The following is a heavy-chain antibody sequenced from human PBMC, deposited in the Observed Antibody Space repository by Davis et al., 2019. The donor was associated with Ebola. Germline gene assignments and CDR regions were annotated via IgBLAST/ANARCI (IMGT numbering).Heavy chain of an antibody. D-gene: IGHD3-10*01. CDR1: GFTFSSYA. CDR2: ISGSGSST. CDR3: AKFGIGLWFGEVDY. Sequence: PGGSLRLSCAASGFTFSSYAMSWVRQAPGKGLEWVSAISGSGSSTYYADSVKGRFTISRDNSKNTLYLQMNSLRAEDTAVYYCAKFGIGLWFGEVDYWGQGTLVTVSS. J-gene: IGHJ4*02. V-gene: IGHV3-23*01.